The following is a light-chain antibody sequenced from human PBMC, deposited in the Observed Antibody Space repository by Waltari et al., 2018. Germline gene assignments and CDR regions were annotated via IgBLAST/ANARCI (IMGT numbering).Light chain of an antibody. CDR3: CSYAGSYTWV. Sequence: SALTQPRSVSGSPGQSVTISCTGTSSDVGGYNYVSWYQQHPGKAPKLMIYDVSKRPSGVPDRFSGSKSGNTASLTIFGLQAEDEADYYCCSYAGSYTWVFGGGTKLTVL. V-gene: IGLV2-11*01. J-gene: IGLJ3*02. CDR2: DVS. CDR1: SSDVGGYNY.